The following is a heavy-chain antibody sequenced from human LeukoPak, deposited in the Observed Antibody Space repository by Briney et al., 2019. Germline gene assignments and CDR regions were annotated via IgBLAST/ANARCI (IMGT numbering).Heavy chain of an antibody. CDR2: ISGSGGST. V-gene: IGHV3-23*01. CDR1: GFTFSSYA. Sequence: PGASLRLSCAASGFTFSSYAMSWVRQAPGKGLEWVSAISGSGGSTHYADSVKGRFTISRDNSKNTLYLQMNSLRAEDTAVYYCAKKYNPTYYYDSSGYWDAFDIWGQGTMVTVSS. D-gene: IGHD3-22*01. J-gene: IGHJ3*02. CDR3: AKKYNPTYYYDSSGYWDAFDI.